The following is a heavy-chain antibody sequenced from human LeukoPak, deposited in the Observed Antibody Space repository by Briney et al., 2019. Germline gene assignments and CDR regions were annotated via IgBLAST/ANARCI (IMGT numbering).Heavy chain of an antibody. CDR1: GYTFTSYY. V-gene: IGHV1-46*01. CDR2: INPSGGST. D-gene: IGHD3-16*01. Sequence: ASVKVSCKASGYTFTSYYMHWVRQAPGQGLEWMGIINPSGGSTSYAQKFQGRVTMTRDTSISTAYMELSRLRSDDTAVYYCARAFGDDWAYYYYMDVWGKGTTVAISS. J-gene: IGHJ6*03. CDR3: ARAFGDDWAYYYYMDV.